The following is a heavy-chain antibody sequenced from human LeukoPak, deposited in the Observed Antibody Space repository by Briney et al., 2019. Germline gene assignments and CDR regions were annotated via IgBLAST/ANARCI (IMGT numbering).Heavy chain of an antibody. D-gene: IGHD3-10*01. J-gene: IGHJ4*02. CDR3: TTDLGRGSGSLPDY. CDR1: GFTFSNAW. V-gene: IGHV3-15*01. CDR2: IKAKTDGETA. Sequence: GGSPGLSCAASGFTFSNAWMSWVRQAPGKGLEWVGRIKAKTDGETADYVAPVIGRFIISRDDSKNTLDLQMSSLKTEDTGVYYCTTDLGRGSGSLPDYWGQGTLVTVSS.